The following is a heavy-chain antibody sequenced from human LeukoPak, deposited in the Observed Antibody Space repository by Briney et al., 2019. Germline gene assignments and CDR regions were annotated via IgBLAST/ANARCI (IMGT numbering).Heavy chain of an antibody. D-gene: IGHD5-12*01. J-gene: IGHJ4*02. V-gene: IGHV5-51*01. Sequence: GESLKISCKGSGYTFTSYWIAWVRQMPGKGLEWMGSIYPGDSDTRYSPSFQGQVTISVDKSISAAYLQWSGLKASDTAMYYCAGLTGSGYESLYFDYWGQGTLVTVSS. CDR3: AGLTGSGYESLYFDY. CDR2: IYPGDSDT. CDR1: GYTFTSYW.